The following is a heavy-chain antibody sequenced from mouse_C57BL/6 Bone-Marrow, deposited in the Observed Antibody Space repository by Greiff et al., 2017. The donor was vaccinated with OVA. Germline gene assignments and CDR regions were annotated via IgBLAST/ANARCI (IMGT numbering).Heavy chain of an antibody. Sequence: QVQLQQPGAELVKPGASVKLSCKASGYTFTSYWMQWVKQRPGQGLEWIGEIDPSDSYTNYNQKFKGKATLTVDTSSSTAYMQLSSLTSEDAAVYYCARRGMFSYYYGSSSFAYWGQGTLVTVSA. CDR2: IDPSDSYT. CDR1: GYTFTSYW. J-gene: IGHJ3*01. D-gene: IGHD1-1*01. CDR3: ARRGMFSYYYGSSSFAY. V-gene: IGHV1-50*01.